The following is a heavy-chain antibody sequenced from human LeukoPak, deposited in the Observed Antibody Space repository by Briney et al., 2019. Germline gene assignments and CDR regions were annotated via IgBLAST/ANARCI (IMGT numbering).Heavy chain of an antibody. V-gene: IGHV3-33*01. J-gene: IGHJ5*02. CDR2: IWHDGGKR. Sequence: GGSLRLSCAASGFTFSYYGMQWVRQAPGRGLEWVALIWHDGGKRYYADSVKGRFTISRDNSKNTLYLQMTTLRAEDTAVYYCARDADTSEFFSWLDLWGQGTLVTVSS. CDR3: ARDADTSEFFSWLDL. CDR1: GFTFSYYG. D-gene: IGHD3-22*01.